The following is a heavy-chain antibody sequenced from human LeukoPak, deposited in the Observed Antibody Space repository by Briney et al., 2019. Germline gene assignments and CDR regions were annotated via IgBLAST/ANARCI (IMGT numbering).Heavy chain of an antibody. J-gene: IGHJ5*02. V-gene: IGHV1-18*01. Sequence: ASVKVSCKASGYTFTSYGISWVRQAPGQGLEWMGWISAYNGNTNYAQKLQGRVTMTTDTSTSTAYMKLRSLRSDDTAVYYCARDTGHSSHNWFDPWGQGTLVTVSS. CDR1: GYTFTSYG. CDR2: ISAYNGNT. D-gene: IGHD6-13*01. CDR3: ARDTGHSSHNWFDP.